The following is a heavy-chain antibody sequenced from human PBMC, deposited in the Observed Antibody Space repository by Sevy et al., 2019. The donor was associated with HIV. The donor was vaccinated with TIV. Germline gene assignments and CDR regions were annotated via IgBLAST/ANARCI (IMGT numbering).Heavy chain of an antibody. V-gene: IGHV3-23*01. Sequence: GGSLRLSCAASGFTFTEFVMSWVHQAPGKGQEWVSTINSGGGSTYYADSVKGRFTISRDNSQNTLDLQMNSLRAEDTAVYYCAKDVVGGYYDSSGYSDHWGQGTLVTVSS. J-gene: IGHJ4*02. CDR3: AKDVVGGYYDSSGYSDH. D-gene: IGHD3-22*01. CDR1: GFTFTEFV. CDR2: INSGGGST.